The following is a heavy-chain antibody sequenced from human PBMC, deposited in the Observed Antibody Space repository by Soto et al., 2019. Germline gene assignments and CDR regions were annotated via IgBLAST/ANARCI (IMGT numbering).Heavy chain of an antibody. J-gene: IGHJ6*02. CDR3: ARVGGYYYVLHGMGV. D-gene: IGHD3-22*01. CDR2: IRHSGT. V-gene: IGHV4-30-2*04. Sequence: ICIRQPSGRGLEWIGYIRHSGTSYNPSLKSRVTISVDTSKNQFSLKLRSVTAADTAVYYCARVGGYYYVLHGMGVCGQAPTLT.